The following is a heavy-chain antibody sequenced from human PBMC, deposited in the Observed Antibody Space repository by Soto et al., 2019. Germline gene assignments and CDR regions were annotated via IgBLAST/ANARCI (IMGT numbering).Heavy chain of an antibody. CDR2: IYYSGST. J-gene: IGHJ6*02. CDR1: GGSISSYY. V-gene: IGHV4-59*01. D-gene: IGHD1-7*01. Sequence: SETLSLTCTVSGGSISSYYWSWIRQPPGKGLEWIGYIYYSGSTNYNPSLKSRVTISVDTSKNQFSLKLSSVTAADTAVYYCARGTDHYYYGMDVWGQGTTVTVSS. CDR3: ARGTDHYYYGMDV.